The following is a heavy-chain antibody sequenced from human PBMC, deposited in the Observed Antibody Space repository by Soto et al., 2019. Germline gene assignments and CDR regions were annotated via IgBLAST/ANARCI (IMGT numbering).Heavy chain of an antibody. D-gene: IGHD6-13*01. Sequence: GGSLRLSCAASGFTFSSYWMHWVRQAPGKGLVWVSRINSDGSSTSYADSVKGRFTISRDNAKNTLYLQMNSLRAEDTAVYYCAREGFWIAAAGTGLNWFDPWGQGTLVTVSS. CDR1: GFTFSSYW. CDR3: AREGFWIAAAGTGLNWFDP. CDR2: INSDGSST. V-gene: IGHV3-74*01. J-gene: IGHJ5*02.